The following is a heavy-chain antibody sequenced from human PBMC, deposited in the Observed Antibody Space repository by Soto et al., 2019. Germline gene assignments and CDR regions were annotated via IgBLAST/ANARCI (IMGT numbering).Heavy chain of an antibody. CDR1: GFTFSNYA. V-gene: IGHV3-23*01. Sequence: EVQLLESGGGLVQPGGSLRLSCAASGFTFSNYAMSWVRQAPGKGLEWVSGISSSGGNTYYADSVKGRFTISRDNTKNTRYVQMNSLRAEDTAVYYGAKGPGRELPRQYCDYWGQGTLVTVSS. CDR3: AKGPGRELPRQYCDY. J-gene: IGHJ4*02. CDR2: ISSSGGNT. D-gene: IGHD1-26*01.